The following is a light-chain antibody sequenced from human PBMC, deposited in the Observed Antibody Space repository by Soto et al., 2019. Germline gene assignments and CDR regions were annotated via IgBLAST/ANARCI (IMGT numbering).Light chain of an antibody. CDR3: CAYTISSTRV. Sequence: QSALTQPASVSGSPGQSITISCTGTSSDVGGYNYVSWYQQHPGKAPKLMIYDVSNRPSGVSNRFSGSKSGNTASLTISGLQDEDEADYYCCAYTISSTRVFGTGTKVTVL. CDR2: DVS. J-gene: IGLJ1*01. CDR1: SSDVGGYNY. V-gene: IGLV2-14*01.